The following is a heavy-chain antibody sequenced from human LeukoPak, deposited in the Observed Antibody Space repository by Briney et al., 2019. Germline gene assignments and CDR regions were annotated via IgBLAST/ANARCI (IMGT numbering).Heavy chain of an antibody. CDR3: AREDIAAAVNFDY. V-gene: IGHV1-2*02. D-gene: IGHD6-13*01. CDR2: INPNSGGT. J-gene: IGHJ4*02. CDR1: GYTFTVYY. Sequence: ASVRVSCTASGYTFTVYYMHWVRQAPGQGLEWMGWINPNSGGTNYAQKFQGRVTMTRDTSISTAYMELSRLRSDDTAVYYCAREDIAAAVNFDYWGQGTPVTVSS.